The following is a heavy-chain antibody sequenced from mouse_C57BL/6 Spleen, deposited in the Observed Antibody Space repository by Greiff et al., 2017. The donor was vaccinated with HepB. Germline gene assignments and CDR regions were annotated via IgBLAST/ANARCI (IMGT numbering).Heavy chain of an antibody. V-gene: IGHV6-3*01. Sequence: EVKVEESGGGLVQPGGSMKLSCVASGFTFSNYWMNWVRQSPEKGLEWVAQIRLKSDNYATHYAESVKGRFTISRDDSKSSVYLQMNNLRAEDTGIYYCTGVYGSYFDYWGQGTTLTVSS. D-gene: IGHD1-1*01. CDR1: GFTFSNYW. J-gene: IGHJ2*01. CDR3: TGVYGSYFDY. CDR2: IRLKSDNYAT.